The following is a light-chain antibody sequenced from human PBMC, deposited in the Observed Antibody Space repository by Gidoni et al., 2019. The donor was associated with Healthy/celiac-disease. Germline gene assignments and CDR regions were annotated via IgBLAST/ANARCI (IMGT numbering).Light chain of an antibody. CDR1: QSVSRN. Sequence: EIQLTQSPATLSVSPGERATLPCRASQSVSRNLAWYQQKPGQAPRLLIYRASTRATGIPARFSGSGSGTEFTLTISSLQSEDFAVYYCQQYNNWPPMNTFXXXTKLEIK. CDR2: RAS. V-gene: IGKV3-15*01. J-gene: IGKJ2*01. CDR3: QQYNNWPPMNT.